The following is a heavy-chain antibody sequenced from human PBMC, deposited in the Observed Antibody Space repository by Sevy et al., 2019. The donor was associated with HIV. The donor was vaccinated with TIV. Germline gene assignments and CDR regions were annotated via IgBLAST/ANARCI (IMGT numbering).Heavy chain of an antibody. CDR2: VKSKTEGGKT. CDR3: ATGGSLFQH. Sequence: GGSLRLSCAASGFNFSNVWMSWIRQAPGKGLEGVGHVKSKTEGGKTDYAAPVRGRFAISRDDSKNTLYLEMTSLKTEDAAVYYCATGGSLFQHWGQGTLVTVSS. CDR1: GFNFSNVW. V-gene: IGHV3-15*01. J-gene: IGHJ1*01.